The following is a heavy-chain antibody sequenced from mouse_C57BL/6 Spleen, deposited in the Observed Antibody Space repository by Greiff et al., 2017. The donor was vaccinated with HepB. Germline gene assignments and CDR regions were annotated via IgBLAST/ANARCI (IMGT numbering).Heavy chain of an antibody. V-gene: IGHV1-42*01. Sequence: VQLKESGPELVKPGASVKISCTASGYSFTGYYMNWVKQSPEKSLEWIGEINPRTGGTTYNQKFKAKATLTVDKSSSTAYMQLKSLTSEDSAVYYCAVTTVVATSYYFDYWGQGTTLPVSP. D-gene: IGHD1-1*01. CDR2: INPRTGGT. CDR3: AVTTVVATSYYFDY. CDR1: GYSFTGYY. J-gene: IGHJ2*01.